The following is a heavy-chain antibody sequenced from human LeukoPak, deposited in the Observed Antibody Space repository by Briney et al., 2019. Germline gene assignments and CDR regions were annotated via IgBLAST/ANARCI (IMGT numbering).Heavy chain of an antibody. Sequence: SETLSLTCTVSGGSISSSSYYWGWIRQPPGKGLEWIGSIYYSGSTYYNPSLKSRVTISVDTSKNQFSLKLSSVTAADTAVYYCARGLFQYSSGWYYFDYWGQGTLVTVSS. CDR1: GGSISSSSYY. D-gene: IGHD6-19*01. V-gene: IGHV4-39*07. CDR3: ARGLFQYSSGWYYFDY. CDR2: IYYSGST. J-gene: IGHJ4*02.